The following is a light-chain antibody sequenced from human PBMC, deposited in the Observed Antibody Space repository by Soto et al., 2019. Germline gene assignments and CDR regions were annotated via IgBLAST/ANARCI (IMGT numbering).Light chain of an antibody. Sequence: EIVLTQSPDTLSLSPGERATLSCRASQSVIGSYLAWYQQEPGQAPRLLIYAASSRAPGIPDRFSGSGSGTDFTLTISRLEPEDFVLYYCHQYGSSPNTFGQGTKLEIK. J-gene: IGKJ2*01. CDR3: HQYGSSPNT. V-gene: IGKV3-20*01. CDR1: QSVIGSY. CDR2: AAS.